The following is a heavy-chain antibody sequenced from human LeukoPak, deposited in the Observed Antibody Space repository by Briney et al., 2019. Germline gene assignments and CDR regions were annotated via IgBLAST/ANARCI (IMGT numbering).Heavy chain of an antibody. V-gene: IGHV3-53*05. D-gene: IGHD3-10*01. Sequence: GGSLRLSCAASGFTVSSNYMNWVRQAPGKGLEWVSVIYSGGSTHYADSVKGRFTISRDNSKNTVYLQMNSLRAEDTAVYYCAKDYNRAYYYGSGFDYWGQGTLVTVSS. J-gene: IGHJ4*02. CDR2: IYSGGST. CDR1: GFTVSSNY. CDR3: AKDYNRAYYYGSGFDY.